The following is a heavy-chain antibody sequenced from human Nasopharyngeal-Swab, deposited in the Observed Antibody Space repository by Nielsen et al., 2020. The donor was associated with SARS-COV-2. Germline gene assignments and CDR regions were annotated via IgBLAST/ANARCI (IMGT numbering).Heavy chain of an antibody. Sequence: GGSLRLSCAASGFIFSSYWMHWVRQAPGKGLVWVSRINSDGSSTSYADSVKGRFTISRDNAKNTLYLQMNSLRAEDTAVYYCARGYGSYPYYYGMDVWGQGTTVTVSS. V-gene: IGHV3-74*01. CDR1: GFIFSSYW. CDR3: ARGYGSYPYYYGMDV. D-gene: IGHD1-26*01. CDR2: INSDGSST. J-gene: IGHJ6*02.